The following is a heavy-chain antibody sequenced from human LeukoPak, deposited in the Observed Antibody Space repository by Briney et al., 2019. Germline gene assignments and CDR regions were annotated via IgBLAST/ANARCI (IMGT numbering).Heavy chain of an antibody. CDR3: ARGYCSDGTCLGDDI. J-gene: IGHJ3*02. CDR2: ISYDGRNT. CDR1: GSTFSSYG. Sequence: GGSLRLSCTASGSTFSSYGIHWVRQAPGKGLEWVAVISYDGRNTHYTDSVKGRFTISRDNSKNMVDLQMNSLRTEDTAMYYCARGYCSDGTCLGDDIWGQGTMVTVSS. V-gene: IGHV3-30*03. D-gene: IGHD2-15*01.